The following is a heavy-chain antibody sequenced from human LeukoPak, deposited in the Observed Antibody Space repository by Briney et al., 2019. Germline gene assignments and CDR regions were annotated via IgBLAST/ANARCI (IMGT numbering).Heavy chain of an antibody. J-gene: IGHJ3*01. Sequence: PGGSLRLSCEASGFTFSDCGMHWVRQSPGKRLEWVAVISYDGGNKHYAESVQGRFTISRDNYRATLYLQMSSLGPEDTGVYYCAKEAVATKGSFDVWGQGTMVIVSS. CDR3: AKEAVATKGSFDV. D-gene: IGHD5-24*01. V-gene: IGHV3-30*18. CDR2: ISYDGGNK. CDR1: GFTFSDCG.